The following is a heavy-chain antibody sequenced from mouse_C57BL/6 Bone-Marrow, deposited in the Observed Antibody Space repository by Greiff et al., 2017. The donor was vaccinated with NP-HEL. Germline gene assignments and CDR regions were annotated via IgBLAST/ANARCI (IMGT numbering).Heavy chain of an antibody. V-gene: IGHV5-9*01. CDR3: ARQRGPWFAY. J-gene: IGHJ3*01. CDR2: ISGGGGNT. CDR1: GFTFSSYT. Sequence: EVQRVESGGGLVKPGGSLKLSCAASGFTFSSYTMSWVRQTPEKRLEWVATISGGGGNTYYPDSVKGRFTISRDNAKNTLYLQMSSLRSEDTALYYCARQRGPWFAYWGQGTLVTVSA.